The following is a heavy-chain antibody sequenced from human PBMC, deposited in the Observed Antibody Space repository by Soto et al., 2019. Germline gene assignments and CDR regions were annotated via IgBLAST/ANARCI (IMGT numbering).Heavy chain of an antibody. V-gene: IGHV1-69*01. J-gene: IGHJ4*02. CDR3: ARDREGYGAVNYYNLIDF. CDR1: GGIFSTYA. Sequence: QVQLVQSGAEVKKPGSSVKVSCKATGGIFSTYAISWLRQAPGQGLEWMGGIIPIFGTPNYAQRFQGRVTITANESTGTASMELSRLRSEVTADYYCARDREGYGAVNYYNLIDFWGQGTLVTVSS. CDR2: IIPIFGTP. D-gene: IGHD3-10*01.